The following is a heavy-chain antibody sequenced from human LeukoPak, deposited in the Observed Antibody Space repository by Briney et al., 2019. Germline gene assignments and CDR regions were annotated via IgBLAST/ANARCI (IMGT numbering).Heavy chain of an antibody. D-gene: IGHD6-13*01. Sequence: GGSLRLSCAAPGFTFGNYGMHWVRQTPGKGLEWVAIISLDGSTKYYADSVKGRFTISRDNSKNTLFLQMNSLRTEDTAVYYCAKRPTMAAAGGGFYFDSWGQGTLVTVSS. J-gene: IGHJ4*02. CDR1: GFTFGNYG. V-gene: IGHV3-30*18. CDR3: AKRPTMAAAGGGFYFDS. CDR2: ISLDGSTK.